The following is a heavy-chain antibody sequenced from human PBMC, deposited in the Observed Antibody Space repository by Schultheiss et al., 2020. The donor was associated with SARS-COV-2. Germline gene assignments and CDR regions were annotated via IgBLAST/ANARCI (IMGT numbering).Heavy chain of an antibody. CDR3: ARGRRLVVVVHYYYYGMDV. CDR2: INHSGST. J-gene: IGHJ6*02. V-gene: IGHV4-39*07. Sequence: SETLSLTCTVSGGSVSSGSYYWSWIRQPPGKGLEWIGEINHSGSTNYNPSLKSRVTISVDTSKNQFSLKLSSVTAADTAVYYCARGRRLVVVVHYYYYGMDVWGQGTTVTVSS. D-gene: IGHD3-22*01. CDR1: GGSVSSGSYY.